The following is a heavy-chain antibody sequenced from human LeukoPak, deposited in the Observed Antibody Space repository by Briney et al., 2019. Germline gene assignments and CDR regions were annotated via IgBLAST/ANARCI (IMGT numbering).Heavy chain of an antibody. D-gene: IGHD5-24*01. CDR2: IWYDGTHK. J-gene: IGHJ4*01. Sequence: GRSLRLSCAASGFTFSSCGFHWVRQAPGKGLEWVAVIWYDGTHKYYADSVKGRLTVSRDNSKNTVYLQMNSLRAEDTAVYYCVKDRGDGYRGFDYWGQEPWSPSPQ. V-gene: IGHV3-33*06. CDR3: VKDRGDGYRGFDY. CDR1: GFTFSSCG.